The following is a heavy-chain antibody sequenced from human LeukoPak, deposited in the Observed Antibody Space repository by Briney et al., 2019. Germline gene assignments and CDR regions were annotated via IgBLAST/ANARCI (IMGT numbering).Heavy chain of an antibody. V-gene: IGHV3-33*01. D-gene: IGHD7-27*01. CDR1: GFTFSSYG. CDR2: IWYDGSNK. Sequence: GGSLRLSCAASGFTFSSYGMHWVRQAPGKGLEWVAVIWYDGSNKYYADSVKGRFTISRDNSKNTLYLQMNSLRAEDTAVYYCARDRFNWEVSFDYWGQGTLVTVSS. J-gene: IGHJ4*02. CDR3: ARDRFNWEVSFDY.